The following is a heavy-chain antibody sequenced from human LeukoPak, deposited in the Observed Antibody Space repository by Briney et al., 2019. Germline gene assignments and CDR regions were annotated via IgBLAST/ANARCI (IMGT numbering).Heavy chain of an antibody. V-gene: IGHV3-21*01. J-gene: IGHJ3*02. CDR3: AGYSYGTDAFDI. Sequence: GGSLRLSCAASGFTFSSYSMNWVCQAPGKGLEWVSSISSSSSYIYYADSVKGRFTISRDNAKNSLYLQMNSLRAEDTAVYYCAGYSYGTDAFDIWGQGTMVTVSS. CDR2: ISSSSSYI. D-gene: IGHD5-18*01. CDR1: GFTFSSYS.